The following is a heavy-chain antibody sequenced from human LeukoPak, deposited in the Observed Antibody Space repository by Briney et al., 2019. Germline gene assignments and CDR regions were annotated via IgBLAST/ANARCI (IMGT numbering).Heavy chain of an antibody. J-gene: IGHJ4*02. CDR2: INHSGST. V-gene: IGHV4-34*01. D-gene: IGHD2-2*01. CDR3: ARGTGSIVVVPAAMFRGYYYFDY. Sequence: SETLSLTCAVYGGSFSGYYWSWIRQPPGKGLEWIGVINHSGSTNYNPSLKSRVTISVDTSKNQFSLKLSSVTAADTAVYYCARGTGSIVVVPAAMFRGYYYFDYWGQGTLVTVSS. CDR1: GGSFSGYY.